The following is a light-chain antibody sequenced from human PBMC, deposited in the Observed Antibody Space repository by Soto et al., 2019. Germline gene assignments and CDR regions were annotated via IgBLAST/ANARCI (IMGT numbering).Light chain of an antibody. CDR1: SSDVGSYNL. CDR2: EVS. CDR3: CSYAGSSTHYV. Sequence: QSVLTQPASVSGSPGQSITISCTVTSSDVGSYNLVSWYQQHPGKAPKLMIYEVSKRPSGVSNRFSGSKSGNTASLTISGLQAEDEADYYCCSYAGSSTHYVFGTGTKLTVL. J-gene: IGLJ1*01. V-gene: IGLV2-23*02.